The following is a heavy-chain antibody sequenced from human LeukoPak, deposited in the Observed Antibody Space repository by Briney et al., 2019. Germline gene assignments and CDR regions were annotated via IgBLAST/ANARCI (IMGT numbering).Heavy chain of an antibody. Sequence: SVKVSCKASGGTFSSYAISWVRQAPGQGLEWMGGIIPIFGTANYAQKFQGRVTITADESTSTAYMELRSLRSDDTAVYYCARGIGSGAWHYMDVWGKGTTVTISS. CDR2: IIPIFGTA. D-gene: IGHD3-3*01. CDR3: ARGIGSGAWHYMDV. J-gene: IGHJ6*03. CDR1: GGTFSSYA. V-gene: IGHV1-69*13.